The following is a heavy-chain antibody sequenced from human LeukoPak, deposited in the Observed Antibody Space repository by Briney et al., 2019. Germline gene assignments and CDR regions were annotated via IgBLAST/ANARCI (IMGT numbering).Heavy chain of an antibody. CDR2: ISGSGGST. J-gene: IGHJ4*02. CDR3: AKDRRNWGSRVDY. CDR1: GFTISTYA. V-gene: IGHV3-23*01. Sequence: TGGSLRLSCAASGFTISTYAMSWVRQAPGKGLEWVSAISGSGGSTYYADSVKGRFTISRDNSKNTLYLQINSLRAEDTAIYYCAKDRRNWGSRVDYWGQGTLVTVSS. D-gene: IGHD7-27*01.